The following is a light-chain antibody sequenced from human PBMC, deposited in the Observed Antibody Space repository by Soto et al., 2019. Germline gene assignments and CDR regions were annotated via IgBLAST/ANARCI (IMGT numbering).Light chain of an antibody. CDR1: QDIRDF. CDR3: QQYNSYSEP. V-gene: IGKV1-5*03. J-gene: IGKJ1*01. CDR2: KAS. Sequence: DIQMTQSPSSLSASVGDRVTITCRASQDIRDFLAWYQQRPGKVPKLLIYKASSLQSGVPSRFSGSGSGTEFTLTISSLQPDDFATYYCQQYNSYSEPFGQGTKVDIK.